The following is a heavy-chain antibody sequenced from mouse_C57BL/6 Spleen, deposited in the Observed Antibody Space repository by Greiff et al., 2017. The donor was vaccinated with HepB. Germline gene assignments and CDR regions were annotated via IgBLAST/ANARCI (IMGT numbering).Heavy chain of an antibody. CDR1: GYTFTSYW. V-gene: IGHV1-7*01. J-gene: IGHJ1*03. D-gene: IGHD1-1*01. CDR2: INPSSGYT. CDR3: AREAITTVVATNWYFDV. Sequence: VQLQQSGAELAKPGASVKLSCKASGYTFTSYWMHWVKQRPGQGLEWIGYINPSSGYTKYNQKFKDKATLTAAKSSSTAYMQLSSLTYEDSAVYYCAREAITTVVATNWYFDVWGTGTTVTVSS.